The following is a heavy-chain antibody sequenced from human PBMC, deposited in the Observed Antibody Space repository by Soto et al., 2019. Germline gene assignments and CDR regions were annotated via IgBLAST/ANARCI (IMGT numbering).Heavy chain of an antibody. CDR1: GDSISTFY. D-gene: IGHD3-22*01. Sequence: SETLSLTCTVSGDSISTFYWGWMRQSPGKELEWIGYVYYTGSTNYNPSLKSRVTISVDRSKNQFSLKLTSANAADTAVYYCARGRTVRNYADDSSDYFYFFDYWGQGTQVTSPQ. V-gene: IGHV4-59*01. CDR3: ARGRTVRNYADDSSDYFYFFDY. J-gene: IGHJ4*02. CDR2: VYYTGST.